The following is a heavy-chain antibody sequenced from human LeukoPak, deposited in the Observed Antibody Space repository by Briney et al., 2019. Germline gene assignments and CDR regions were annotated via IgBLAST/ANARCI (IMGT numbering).Heavy chain of an antibody. CDR3: ARGLDYYGSGSSAFDP. CDR2: IYYSGST. Sequence: PSETLSLTCTVSGGSISSYYWSWIRQPPGKGLEWIGYIYYSGSTNYNPSLKSRVTISVDTSKNQFSLKLSSVTAADTAVYYCARGLDYYGSGSSAFDPWGQGTLVTVSS. CDR1: GGSISSYY. V-gene: IGHV4-59*01. D-gene: IGHD3-10*01. J-gene: IGHJ5*02.